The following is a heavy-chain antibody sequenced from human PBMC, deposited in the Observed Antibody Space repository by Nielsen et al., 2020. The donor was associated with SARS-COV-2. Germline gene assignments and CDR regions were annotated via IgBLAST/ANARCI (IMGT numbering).Heavy chain of an antibody. J-gene: IGHJ5*02. Sequence: SVKVSCKASGGTFSSYAISWVRQAPGQGLEWMGGIIPIFGTANYAQKFQDRVTITADESTSTAYMELSSLRSEDTAVYYCARGPTVRGWFDPWGQGTLVTVSS. D-gene: IGHD4-17*01. CDR2: IIPIFGTA. V-gene: IGHV1-69*13. CDR3: ARGPTVRGWFDP. CDR1: GGTFSSYA.